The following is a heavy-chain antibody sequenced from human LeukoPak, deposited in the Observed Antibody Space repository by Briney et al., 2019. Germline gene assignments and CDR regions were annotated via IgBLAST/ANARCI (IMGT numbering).Heavy chain of an antibody. CDR1: GFTFSSYG. Sequence: GGSLRLSCAASGFTFSSYGMHWVRQAPGKGLEWVAVISYDGSNKYYADSVKGRFTISRDNSKNTPYLQMNSLRAEDTAVYYCAKIDRDGYNFWGQGTLVTVSS. CDR3: AKIDRDGYNF. V-gene: IGHV3-30*18. J-gene: IGHJ4*02. CDR2: ISYDGSNK. D-gene: IGHD5-24*01.